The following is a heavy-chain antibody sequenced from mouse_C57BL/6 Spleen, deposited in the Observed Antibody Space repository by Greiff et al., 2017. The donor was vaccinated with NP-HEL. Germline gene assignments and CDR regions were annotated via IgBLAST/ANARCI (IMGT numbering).Heavy chain of an antibody. CDR3: ARQSGYYFDY. J-gene: IGHJ2*01. V-gene: IGHV5-6*01. Sequence: EVMLVESGGDLVKPGGSLKLSCAASGFTFSSYGMSWVRQTPDKRLEWVATISSGGSYTYYPDSVKGRFTISRDNAKNTLYLQMSSLKSEDTAMYYCARQSGYYFDYWVQGTTLTVSS. CDR2: ISSGGSYT. D-gene: IGHD4-1*01. CDR1: GFTFSSYG.